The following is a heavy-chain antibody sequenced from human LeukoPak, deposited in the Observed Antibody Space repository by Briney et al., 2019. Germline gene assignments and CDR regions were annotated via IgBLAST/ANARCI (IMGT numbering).Heavy chain of an antibody. CDR1: GFIFSSYG. CDR3: AKDFRLLWFGESALDY. D-gene: IGHD3-10*01. CDR2: ISYDGSNK. Sequence: GGSLRLSCAASGFIFSSYGMHWVRQAPGKGLEWVAVISYDGSNKYYADSVKGRFTISRDNSKNTLYLQMNSLRAEDTAVYYCAKDFRLLWFGESALDYWGQGTLVTVSS. V-gene: IGHV3-30*18. J-gene: IGHJ4*02.